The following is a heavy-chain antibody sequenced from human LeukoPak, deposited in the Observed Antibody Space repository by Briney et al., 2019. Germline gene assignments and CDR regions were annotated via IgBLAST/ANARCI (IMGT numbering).Heavy chain of an antibody. D-gene: IGHD6-13*01. V-gene: IGHV4-59*12. CDR1: GGSISSYY. CDR2: IYYSGST. J-gene: IGHJ4*02. Sequence: SETLSLTCTVSGGSISSYYWSWIRQPPGKGLEWIGYIYYSGSTNYNPSLKSRVTISVDTSKNQFSLKLSSVTAADTAVYYCARAAGGFDYWGQGTLVTVSS. CDR3: ARAAGGFDY.